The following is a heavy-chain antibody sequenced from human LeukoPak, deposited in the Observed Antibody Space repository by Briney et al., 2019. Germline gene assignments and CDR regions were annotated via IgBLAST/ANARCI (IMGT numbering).Heavy chain of an antibody. J-gene: IGHJ4*02. D-gene: IGHD5-12*01. V-gene: IGHV3-23*01. CDR3: VTESAWLFDY. Sequence: PGGSLRLSCAASGFIFSNYGMNWVRQAPGKGLEWVSGISPRGDITYYADSVKGRFTISRDNAKNALFLQVNSLRDEDTALYHCVTESAWLFDYWGQGTLVTVSS. CDR2: ISPRGDIT. CDR1: GFIFSNYG.